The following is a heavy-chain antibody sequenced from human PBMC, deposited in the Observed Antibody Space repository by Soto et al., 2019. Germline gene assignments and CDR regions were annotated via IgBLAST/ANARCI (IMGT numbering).Heavy chain of an antibody. Sequence: GGSLRLSCAASGFTFRSYYMSWVRQFPGKGLEWVANINQLGSEEYYVDSVKGRFTISRDNSKNTLYLQLNNLRLEVTAVYYCARAVGPYDYWGQGTLVTVSS. CDR1: GFTFRSYY. CDR2: INQLGSEE. V-gene: IGHV3-7*01. J-gene: IGHJ4*02. CDR3: ARAVGPYDY.